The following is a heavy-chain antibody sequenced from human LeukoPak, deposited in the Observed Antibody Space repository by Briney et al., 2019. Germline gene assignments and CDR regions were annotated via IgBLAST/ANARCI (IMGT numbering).Heavy chain of an antibody. V-gene: IGHV1-2*06. CDR3: AREGAYWFDSSGTLGNDY. D-gene: IGHD3-22*01. CDR1: GYTFTGYY. J-gene: IGHJ4*02. Sequence: ASVKVSCKASGYTFTGYYMHWVRQAPGQGLEWMGRLNPNSGGTNYAQKFQGRITMTRDTSISTAYMELSNLRSDDTAVYYCAREGAYWFDSSGTLGNDYWGQGTLVTVPS. CDR2: LNPNSGGT.